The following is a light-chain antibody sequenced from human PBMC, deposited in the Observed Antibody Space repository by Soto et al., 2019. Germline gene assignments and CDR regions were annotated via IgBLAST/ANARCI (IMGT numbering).Light chain of an antibody. V-gene: IGLV1-44*01. CDR1: SSNIGSNT. CDR2: SNN. Sequence: QSVLTQPPSASGTPGQRVTISCSGSSSNIGSNTVNRYQQLPGTAPKLLIYSNNQRPSGVPDRFSGSKSGTSASLAISGLQSEDEADYYCAAWDDSLNGPRWVFGGGTKLTVL. CDR3: AAWDDSLNGPRWV. J-gene: IGLJ3*02.